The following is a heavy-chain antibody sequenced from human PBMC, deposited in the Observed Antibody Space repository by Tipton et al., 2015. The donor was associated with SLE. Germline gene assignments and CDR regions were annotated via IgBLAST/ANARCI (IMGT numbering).Heavy chain of an antibody. V-gene: IGHV3-21*04. D-gene: IGHD6-19*01. J-gene: IGHJ6*02. CDR2: ISSSSSYI. CDR1: GFTFSSYS. CDR3: ARDRSGWTDYYYYGMDV. Sequence: SLRLSCAASGFTFSSYSMNWVRQAPGKGLEWVSSISSSSSYIYYADSVKGRFTISRDNANNSLYLQMNSLRAEDTAVYYCARDRSGWTDYYYYGMDVWGQGTTVTVSS.